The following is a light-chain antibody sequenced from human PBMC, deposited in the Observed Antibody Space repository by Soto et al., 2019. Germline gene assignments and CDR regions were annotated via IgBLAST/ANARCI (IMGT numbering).Light chain of an antibody. Sequence: EVVLTQSPVTLSLSPGERATLSCKASQSVSSSYLAWYQQKPGQAPRLLIYGASSRPTGIPDRFSGSGSGTDFTLTISRLEPEDFAVDYCQQYDTSIWAYTFGQGAKLAIK. CDR3: QQYDTSIWAYT. CDR2: GAS. V-gene: IGKV3-20*01. J-gene: IGKJ2*01. CDR1: QSVSSSY.